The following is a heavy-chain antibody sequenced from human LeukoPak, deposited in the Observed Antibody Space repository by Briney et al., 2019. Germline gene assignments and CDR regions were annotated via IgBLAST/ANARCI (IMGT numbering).Heavy chain of an antibody. V-gene: IGHV1-69*13. CDR2: IIPIFGTA. CDR1: GGTFSSYA. J-gene: IGHJ4*02. CDR3: ARGGVVPANYFDY. Sequence: SVKVSCKASGGTFSSYAISWVRQAPGQGLEWMGGIIPIFGTANYAQKLQGRVTITADESTSTAYMELSSLRSEDTAVYYCARGGVVPANYFDYWGQGTLVTVSS. D-gene: IGHD2-2*01.